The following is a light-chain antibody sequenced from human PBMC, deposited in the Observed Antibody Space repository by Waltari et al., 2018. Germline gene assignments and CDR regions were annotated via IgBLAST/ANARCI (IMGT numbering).Light chain of an antibody. CDR2: KAS. CDR1: QSISSW. CDR3: QQYNSYPYT. V-gene: IGKV1-5*03. Sequence: DIQLPQSPSPLSASVRARVTITCRASQSISSWLAWYQQKPGKAPKLLIYKASSLESGVPSRFSGSGSGTEFTLTISSLQPDDFATYYCQQYNSYPYTFGQGTKLEIK. J-gene: IGKJ2*01.